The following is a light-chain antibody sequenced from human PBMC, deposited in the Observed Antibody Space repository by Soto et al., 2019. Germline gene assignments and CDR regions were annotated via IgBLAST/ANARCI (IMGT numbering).Light chain of an antibody. V-gene: IGKV3-15*01. J-gene: IGKJ5*01. CDR1: QSVSSS. CDR3: QQYHKWPPIT. Sequence: EIVMTQSPATLSVSPGERATLSCRASQSVSSSLAWYQQKPGQAPRLLIYGASTRATGVTARFRGGGSGTEFTLTISSLQSEDSAVYYCQQYHKWPPITFGQGTRLEIK. CDR2: GAS.